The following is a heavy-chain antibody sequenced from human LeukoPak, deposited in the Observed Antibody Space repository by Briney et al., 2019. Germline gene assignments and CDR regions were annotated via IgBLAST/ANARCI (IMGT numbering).Heavy chain of an antibody. CDR1: GFTFSSYG. CDR3: AKAKYSSGWLPYYFDY. J-gene: IGHJ4*02. Sequence: PGGSLRLSCAASGFTFSSYGMHWVRQAPGKGLEWVAVISYDGSNKYYADSVKGRFTISRDNSKNTLYLQMNSLRAEDTAVYYCAKAKYSSGWLPYYFDYWGQGTLVTVSS. V-gene: IGHV3-30*18. CDR2: ISYDGSNK. D-gene: IGHD6-19*01.